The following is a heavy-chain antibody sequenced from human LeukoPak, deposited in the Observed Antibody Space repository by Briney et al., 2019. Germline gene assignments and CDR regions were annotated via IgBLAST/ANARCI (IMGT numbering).Heavy chain of an antibody. Sequence: PSETLSLTCTVSGYSTSSGYYWGWIRQPPGKGLEWIGSIYHSGSTYYNPSLKSRVTISVDTSKNQFSLKLSSVTAADTAVYYCAVLGNLRFLEPDELDYWGQGTLVTVSS. CDR2: IYHSGST. CDR1: GYSTSSGYY. D-gene: IGHD3-3*01. V-gene: IGHV4-38-2*02. J-gene: IGHJ4*02. CDR3: AVLGNLRFLEPDELDY.